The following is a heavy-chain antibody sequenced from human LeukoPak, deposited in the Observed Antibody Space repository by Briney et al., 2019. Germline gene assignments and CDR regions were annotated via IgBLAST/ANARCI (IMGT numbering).Heavy chain of an antibody. D-gene: IGHD5-18*01. V-gene: IGHV1-2*02. Sequence: ASVKVSCKASGYTFTGYYMHWVRQAPGQGLEWMGWINPNSGGTNYAQKFQGRVTMTRDTSISTAYMELSRLRSDDTAVYYCARGYSYGWAFFDYWGQGTLVTVSS. J-gene: IGHJ4*02. CDR3: ARGYSYGWAFFDY. CDR1: GYTFTGYY. CDR2: INPNSGGT.